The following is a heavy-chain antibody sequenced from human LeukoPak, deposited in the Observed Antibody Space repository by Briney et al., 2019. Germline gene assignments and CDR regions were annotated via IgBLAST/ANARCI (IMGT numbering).Heavy chain of an antibody. CDR3: TTERRSTTYYYDSSGYWGEDY. V-gene: IGHV3-15*01. J-gene: IGHJ4*02. D-gene: IGHD3-22*01. CDR1: GFTFSNAW. CDR2: IKSKTDGGTT. Sequence: PGGSLRLSCAASGFTFSNAWMSWVRQAPGKGLEWVGRIKSKTDGGTTDYAAPVKGRFTISRDDSKNTLYLQMNSLKTEDTAVYYCTTERRSTTYYYDSSGYWGEDYWGQGTLVTVSS.